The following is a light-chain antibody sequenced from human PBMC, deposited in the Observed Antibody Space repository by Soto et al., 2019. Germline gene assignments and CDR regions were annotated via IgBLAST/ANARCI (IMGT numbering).Light chain of an antibody. V-gene: IGKV1-5*03. Sequence: DIQMTQSPSTLSASVGDRVTITCRASQSISSWLAWYQQKPGKAPKLLIYKASSLESGVPSRFSGSGSGTEFTLTISSLQPDEFATYYCQQYNSYSWTFGQGTKVDIK. CDR2: KAS. CDR1: QSISSW. CDR3: QQYNSYSWT. J-gene: IGKJ1*01.